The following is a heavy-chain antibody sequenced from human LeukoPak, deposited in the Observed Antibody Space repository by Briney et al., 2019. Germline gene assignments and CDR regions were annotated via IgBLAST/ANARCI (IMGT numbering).Heavy chain of an antibody. CDR3: ARDRELYDKEGPFDY. D-gene: IGHD3-22*01. CDR1: GYTFTSYG. Sequence: SVKVSCKASGYTFTSYGISWVRQAPGQGLEWMGWISAYNSDTNYAQKLQNRVTMTTDTSTSTAYMELRSLRSDDTAVYYCARDRELYDKEGPFDYWGQGTLVTVSS. CDR2: ISAYNSDT. V-gene: IGHV1-18*01. J-gene: IGHJ4*02.